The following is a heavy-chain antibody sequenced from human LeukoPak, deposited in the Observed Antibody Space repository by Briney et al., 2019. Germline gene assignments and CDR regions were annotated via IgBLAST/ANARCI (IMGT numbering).Heavy chain of an antibody. CDR2: IGSSGNTI. Sequence: GGSLRLSCAASGFTFSGYIMNWVRQAPGKGLEWVSFIGSSGNTIYYADSVKGRFTVSRDNAKNSLYLQMNSLRAEDTAVYYCARDQWLGYWGQGTLVTVSS. CDR1: GFTFSGYI. J-gene: IGHJ4*02. V-gene: IGHV3-48*01. D-gene: IGHD6-19*01. CDR3: ARDQWLGY.